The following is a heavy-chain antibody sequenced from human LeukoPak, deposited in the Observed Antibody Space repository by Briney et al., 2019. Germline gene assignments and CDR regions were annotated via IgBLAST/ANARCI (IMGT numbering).Heavy chain of an antibody. D-gene: IGHD6-19*01. CDR3: ARIGSSGWAPKYYYYYYMDV. CDR2: IYYSGST. V-gene: IGHV4-61*01. J-gene: IGHJ6*03. Sequence: SETLSLTCTVSGDSISSSSSYWSWIRQPPGKGLEWIGYIYYSGSTNYNPSLKSRVTILVDTSKNQFSLKLSSVTAADTAVYYCARIGSSGWAPKYYYYYYMDVWGKGTTVTISS. CDR1: GDSISSSSSY.